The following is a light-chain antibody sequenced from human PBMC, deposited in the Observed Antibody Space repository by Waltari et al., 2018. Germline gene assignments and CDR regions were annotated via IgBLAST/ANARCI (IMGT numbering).Light chain of an antibody. CDR3: AAWDDWQSGPYWV. V-gene: IGLV1-47*01. CDR2: RNN. Sequence: QSVLTQPPSASGTPGQRVTISCSGSSSNIGTNYVFWYQQLPGTAPKLLIFRNNRRPSRVPDRFSGSKSGTSASLDISGLRSEDEADYYCAAWDDWQSGPYWVFGGGTKLTVL. J-gene: IGLJ3*02. CDR1: SSNIGTNY.